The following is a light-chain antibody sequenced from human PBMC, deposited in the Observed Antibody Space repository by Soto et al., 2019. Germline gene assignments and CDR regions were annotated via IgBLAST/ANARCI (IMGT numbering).Light chain of an antibody. CDR2: EVS. CDR3: SSYTSSSTPYV. CDR1: SSDVGGSNY. V-gene: IGLV2-14*01. J-gene: IGLJ1*01. Sequence: QSVLTQPASVSGSPGQSITISCTGTSSDVGGSNYVSWYQQHPGKAPKLMIYEVSNRPSGVSNRFSGSKSGNTASLTISGLQAEDEADYYCSSYTSSSTPYVFGTGTKLTVL.